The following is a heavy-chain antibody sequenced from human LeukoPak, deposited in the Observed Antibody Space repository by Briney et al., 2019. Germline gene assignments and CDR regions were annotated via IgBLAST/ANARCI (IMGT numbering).Heavy chain of an antibody. CDR3: AKQVAGSDAWFDP. CDR2: IYSNGRT. D-gene: IGHD6-19*01. V-gene: IGHV4-4*09. CDR1: RDSVTSYH. Sequence: SETLSLTCTVSRDSVTSYHWIRIRQPPGKGLEWIGHIYSNGRTNYGPSLRSRVTLSVHTSKNELSLQLRSLTAADTAVYHCAKQVAGSDAWFDPWGQGTLVTVSS. J-gene: IGHJ5*02.